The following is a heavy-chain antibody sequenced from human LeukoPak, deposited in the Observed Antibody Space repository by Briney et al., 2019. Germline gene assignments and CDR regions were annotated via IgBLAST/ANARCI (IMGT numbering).Heavy chain of an antibody. V-gene: IGHV1-18*01. D-gene: IGHD6-19*01. CDR3: ARGIAVAVRFDY. CDR2: ISPYNGNT. CDR1: GYTFTSYG. J-gene: IGHJ4*02. Sequence: ASVKVSCKASGYTFTSYGISWVRQAPGHGLEWMGWISPYNGNTNYAQKLQGRVTMTTDTSTSTAYMDLRSLRSDDTAVYYCARGIAVAVRFDYWGQGTRVIVPS.